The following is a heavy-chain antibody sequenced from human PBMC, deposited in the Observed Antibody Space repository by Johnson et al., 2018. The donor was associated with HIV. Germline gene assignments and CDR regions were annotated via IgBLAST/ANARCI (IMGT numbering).Heavy chain of an antibody. J-gene: IGHJ3*02. CDR1: GFTFSDYY. Sequence: EKLVESGGGLVQPGGSLRLSCAPSGFTFSDYYMSWVRQAPGKGLEWVANIKQDGSEKYYVDSVKGRFTISRDNAKNSLYLQMNRLRAEDTAVYYCARGDIVVVPAATRAQDAFDIWGQGTMVTVSS. CDR2: IKQDGSEK. V-gene: IGHV3-7*01. CDR3: ARGDIVVVPAATRAQDAFDI. D-gene: IGHD2-2*01.